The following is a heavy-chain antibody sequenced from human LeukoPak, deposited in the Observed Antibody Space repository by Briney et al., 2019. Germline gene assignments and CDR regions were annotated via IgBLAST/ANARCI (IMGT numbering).Heavy chain of an antibody. CDR1: GYTFTSYD. V-gene: IGHV1-8*01. CDR3: ARGALLWFGEPLGLDV. D-gene: IGHD3-10*01. J-gene: IGHJ6*04. CDR2: MNPNSGNT. Sequence: ASVKVSCKASGYTFTSYDINWVRQATGQGLERMGWMNPNSGNTGYAQKFQGRVTMTRNTSISTAYMELSSLRSEDTAVYYCARGALLWFGEPLGLDVWGKGTTVTVSS.